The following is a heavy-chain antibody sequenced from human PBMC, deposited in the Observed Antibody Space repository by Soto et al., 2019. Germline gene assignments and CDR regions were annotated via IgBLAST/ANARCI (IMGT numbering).Heavy chain of an antibody. J-gene: IGHJ5*02. D-gene: IGHD2-15*01. CDR3: AGSPIVTVRRFDP. V-gene: IGHV3-11*01. Sequence: SGGSLRLSCAASGFTFSDYYMSWIRQAPGKGLEWVSYISSSGSTIYYADSVKGRFTISRDNDKKSLYMQMNSMRAEDTAVYYCAGSPIVTVRRFDPWGQGTLVTVSS. CDR1: GFTFSDYY. CDR2: ISSSGSTI.